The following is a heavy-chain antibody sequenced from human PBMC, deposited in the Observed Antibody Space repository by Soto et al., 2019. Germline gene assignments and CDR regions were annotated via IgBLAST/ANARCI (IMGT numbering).Heavy chain of an antibody. CDR1: GYTFTNYF. CDR3: ARENYYPGMDV. J-gene: IGHJ6*02. CDR2: ISAYNGNT. V-gene: IGHV1-18*01. Sequence: QAHLVQSGAEVKKPGASVKVSCKASGYTFTNYFITWVRQAPGQGLEWMGRISAYNGNTNYAQMLHGRVTMTTDTSTATAYMEMRSLRSDDTAVYYCARENYYPGMDVWGQGTTVTVSS.